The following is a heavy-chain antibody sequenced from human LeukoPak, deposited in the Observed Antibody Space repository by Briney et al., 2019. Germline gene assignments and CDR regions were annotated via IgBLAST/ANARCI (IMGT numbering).Heavy chain of an antibody. Sequence: GGSLRLSCAASGFTFSSYSMNWVRQAPGKGLEWVSYISSSSSTIYYADSVKGRLTISRDNAKNSLYLQMNSLRAEDTAVYYCARAPARGGFDYWGQGTLVTVSS. J-gene: IGHJ4*02. CDR2: ISSSSSTI. CDR1: GFTFSSYS. CDR3: ARAPARGGFDY. D-gene: IGHD6-6*01. V-gene: IGHV3-48*01.